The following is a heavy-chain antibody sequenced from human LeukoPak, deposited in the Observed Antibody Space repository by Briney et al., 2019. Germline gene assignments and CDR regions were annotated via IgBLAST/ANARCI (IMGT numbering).Heavy chain of an antibody. CDR2: IKQDGSEK. D-gene: IGHD6-19*01. J-gene: IGHJ4*02. CDR3: ARDLQGYSSGWYRGDY. V-gene: IGHV3-7*01. Sequence: PGGSLRLSCAASGFTFSSYSMNWVRQAPGKGLEGVAIIKQDGSEKYYMDSVKGRFTISRDNAKNSLYLQMNSLRAEDTAVYYCARDLQGYSSGWYRGDYWGQGTLVTVSS. CDR1: GFTFSSYS.